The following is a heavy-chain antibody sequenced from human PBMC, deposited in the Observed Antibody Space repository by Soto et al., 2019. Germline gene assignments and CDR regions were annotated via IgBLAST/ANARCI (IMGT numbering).Heavy chain of an antibody. CDR2: MFYSGLT. Sequence: SETLSLTCIVSGYSVSSSDYYWAWVRQPPGKGLEWIGSMFYSGLTYYNPSLKSRVTLSVDTSKNQFSVRLNSVTAADTAVYYCAPLSVSLSGPYGIHVWGQGTTVTVSS. CDR1: GYSVSSSDYY. CDR3: APLSVSLSGPYGIHV. D-gene: IGHD2-15*01. J-gene: IGHJ6*02. V-gene: IGHV4-39*01.